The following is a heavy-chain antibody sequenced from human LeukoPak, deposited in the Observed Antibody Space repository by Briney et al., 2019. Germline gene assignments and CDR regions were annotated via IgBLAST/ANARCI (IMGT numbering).Heavy chain of an antibody. CDR1: GFTFSSYA. CDR3: ARDRADGSGFQTYDY. J-gene: IGHJ4*02. D-gene: IGHD3-22*01. V-gene: IGHV3-30*04. CDR2: IPYDGSNK. Sequence: GGSLRLSCAASGFTFSSYAMHWVRQAPGKGLEWVAVIPYDGSNKYYADSVKGRFTISRDNSKNTLYLQMNNLRAEDTAVYYCARDRADGSGFQTYDYWGQGTLVTVSS.